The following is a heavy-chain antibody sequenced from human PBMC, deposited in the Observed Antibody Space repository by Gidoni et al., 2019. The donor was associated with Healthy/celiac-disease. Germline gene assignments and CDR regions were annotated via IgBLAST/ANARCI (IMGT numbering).Heavy chain of an antibody. CDR3: ARSLGLYDFWSGYMFDY. CDR2: IYYSGST. D-gene: IGHD3-3*01. Sequence: QVQLQESGPGLVKPSETLSLTCTVSGGSISSYYWSWIRQPPGKGLEWIGYIYYSGSTNYNPSLKSRVTISVDTSKNQFSLKLSSVTAADTAVYYCARSLGLYDFWSGYMFDYWGQGTLVTVSS. J-gene: IGHJ4*02. V-gene: IGHV4-59*01. CDR1: GGSISSYY.